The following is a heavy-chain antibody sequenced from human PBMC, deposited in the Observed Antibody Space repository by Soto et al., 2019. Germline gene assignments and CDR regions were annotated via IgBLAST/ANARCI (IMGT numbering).Heavy chain of an antibody. CDR1: GFTFSSYA. J-gene: IGHJ4*02. CDR2: ISYDGSNK. V-gene: IGHV3-30-3*01. D-gene: IGHD3-10*01. CDR3: ARDYYGPFDY. Sequence: LRLSCAASGFTFSSYAMHWVRQAPGKGLEWVAVISYDGSNKYYADSVKGRFTISRDNSKNTLYLQMNSLRAEDTAVYYCARDYYGPFDYWGQGTLVTVS.